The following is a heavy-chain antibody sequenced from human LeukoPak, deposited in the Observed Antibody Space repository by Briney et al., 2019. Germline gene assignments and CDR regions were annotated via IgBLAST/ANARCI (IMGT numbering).Heavy chain of an antibody. CDR2: IRSKLHGGTT. D-gene: IGHD3-22*01. Sequence: WVRQAPGKGLEWVGFIRSKLHGGTTEYAASVKGRFTISRDDSKNIAYLQMNSLKTDDTAVYYCTRDNYYDSSVYSKYYFDYWGQGTLVTVSS. V-gene: IGHV3-49*02. J-gene: IGHJ4*02. CDR3: TRDNYYDSSVYSKYYFDY.